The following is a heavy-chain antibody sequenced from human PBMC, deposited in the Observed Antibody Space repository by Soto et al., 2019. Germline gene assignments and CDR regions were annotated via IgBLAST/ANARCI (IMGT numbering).Heavy chain of an antibody. J-gene: IGHJ6*02. V-gene: IGHV4-59*01. CDR3: ARDLWGYCGTDCYPLDV. D-gene: IGHD2-21*02. CDR1: GGSISRYY. CDR2: MYNTGST. Sequence: QVQLQESGPGLVKPSETLSLTCTVSGGSISRYYWSWIRQPPGKGLEWIGYMYNTGSTVYNPPCKSRVTISVDXSXNXXSLKLNSVTAADTAVYYCARDLWGYCGTDCYPLDVWGQGTTVTVSS.